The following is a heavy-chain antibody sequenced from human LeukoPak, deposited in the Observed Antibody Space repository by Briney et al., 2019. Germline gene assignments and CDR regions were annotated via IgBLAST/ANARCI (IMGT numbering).Heavy chain of an antibody. V-gene: IGHV4-34*01. Sequence: SETLSLTCAVYGGSFSGYYWSWIRQPPGKGLEWIGEINHSGSTNYNPSLKSRVTISVDTSKNQFSLKLSSVTAADTAVYYCARVELLGSSGWPFDYWGQGTLVTVSS. D-gene: IGHD6-19*01. CDR1: GGSFSGYY. CDR3: ARVELLGSSGWPFDY. CDR2: INHSGST. J-gene: IGHJ4*02.